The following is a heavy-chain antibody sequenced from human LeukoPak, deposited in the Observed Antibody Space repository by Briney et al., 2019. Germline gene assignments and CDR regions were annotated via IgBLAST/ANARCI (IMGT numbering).Heavy chain of an antibody. D-gene: IGHD4-17*01. Sequence: GGSLRVSCAASGFTFSSYSMNWVRQAPGKGLEWVSSISSSSSYIYYADSVKGRFTISRDNAKNSLYLQMNSLRAEDTAVYYCAALRVTTPLDYWGQGTLVTVSS. J-gene: IGHJ4*02. CDR3: AALRVTTPLDY. CDR1: GFTFSSYS. V-gene: IGHV3-21*01. CDR2: ISSSSSYI.